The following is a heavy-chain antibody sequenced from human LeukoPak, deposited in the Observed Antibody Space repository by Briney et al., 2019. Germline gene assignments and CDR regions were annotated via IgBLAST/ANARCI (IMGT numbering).Heavy chain of an antibody. Sequence: ASVKVSCKASGYTFTSYYMHWVRQAPGQGLEWMGIINPSGGSTSYAQKFQGRVTMTRDTSISTAYMELSRLRSDDTAVYYCARVLGYDFWSGYPRGVYFDYWGQGTLVTVSS. D-gene: IGHD3-3*01. CDR2: INPSGGST. J-gene: IGHJ4*02. V-gene: IGHV1-46*01. CDR3: ARVLGYDFWSGYPRGVYFDY. CDR1: GYTFTSYY.